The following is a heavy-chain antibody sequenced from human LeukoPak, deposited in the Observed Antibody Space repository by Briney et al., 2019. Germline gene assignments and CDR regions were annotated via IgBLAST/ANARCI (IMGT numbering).Heavy chain of an antibody. CDR1: GDSVSNNSAA. D-gene: IGHD2/OR15-2a*01. Sequence: QSLSLTCAISGDSVSNNSAAWNWIRQSPSRGLEWLGRTYYRSEWCNDYAVSVRSRIIINPDTSKNQFSLQLNSVTPEDTAVYYCARGLTTWLDYWGQGTLVTVSS. V-gene: IGHV6-1*01. CDR3: ARGLTTWLDY. J-gene: IGHJ4*02. CDR2: TYYRSEWCN.